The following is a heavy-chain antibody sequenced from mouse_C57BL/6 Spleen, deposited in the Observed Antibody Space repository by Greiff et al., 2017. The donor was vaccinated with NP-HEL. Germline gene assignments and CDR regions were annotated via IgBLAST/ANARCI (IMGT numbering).Heavy chain of an antibody. CDR1: GYTFTDYE. D-gene: IGHD1-2*01. J-gene: IGHJ4*01. CDR3: TREGTTASYAMDY. CDR2: IDPETGGT. V-gene: IGHV1-15*01. Sequence: VKLMESGAELVRPGASVTLSCKASGYTFTDYEMHWVKQTPVHGLEWIGAIDPETGGTAYNQKFKGKAILTADKSSSTAYMELRSLTSEDSAVYYCTREGTTASYAMDYWGQGTSVTVSS.